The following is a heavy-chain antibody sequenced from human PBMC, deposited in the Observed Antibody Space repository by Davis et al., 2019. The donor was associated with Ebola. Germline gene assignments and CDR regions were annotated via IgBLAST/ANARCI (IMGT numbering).Heavy chain of an antibody. CDR2: ISDSGDNT. D-gene: IGHD6-13*01. V-gene: IGHV3-23*01. CDR3: ARGGGSSWFAY. CDR1: GFTFSTYA. Sequence: GESLKISCAASGFTFSTYAMSWVRQAPGEGLEWVSAISDSGDNTYYADSVKGRFTVSRDNSKNTLYLQMNSLRAEDTAVYYCARGGGSSWFAYWGQGTLVTVSS. J-gene: IGHJ5*01.